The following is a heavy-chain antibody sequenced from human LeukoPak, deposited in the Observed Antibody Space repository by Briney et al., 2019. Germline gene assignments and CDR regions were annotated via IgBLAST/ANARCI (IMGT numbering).Heavy chain of an antibody. CDR1: GFTFSSYW. V-gene: IGHV3-7*01. D-gene: IGHD3-3*01. J-gene: IGHJ4*02. CDR2: IKQDGSEK. Sequence: GGSLRLSCAASGFTFSSYWMSWVRQAPGKGLEWVANIKQDGSEKYYVDSVKGRFTISRDNAKNSLYLQMNSLRAEDTAVYYCARVTIFGVVAITYYFDYRGQGTLVTVSS. CDR3: ARVTIFGVVAITYYFDY.